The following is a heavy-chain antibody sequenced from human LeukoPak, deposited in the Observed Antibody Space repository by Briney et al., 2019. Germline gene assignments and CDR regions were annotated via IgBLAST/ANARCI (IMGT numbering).Heavy chain of an antibody. CDR2: ISYDGSNK. Sequence: GESLKISCAASGFTFSSYAMHWVRQAPGKGLEWVAVISYDGSNKYYADSVKGRFTISRDNSKNTLYLQMNSLRAEDTAAYYCARDPYYYDSSGYYSPYYYYYGMDVWGQGTTVTVSS. V-gene: IGHV3-30-3*01. CDR3: ARDPYYYDSSGYYSPYYYYYGMDV. D-gene: IGHD3-22*01. J-gene: IGHJ6*02. CDR1: GFTFSSYA.